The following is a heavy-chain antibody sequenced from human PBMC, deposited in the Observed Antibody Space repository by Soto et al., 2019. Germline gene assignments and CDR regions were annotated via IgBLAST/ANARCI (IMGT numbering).Heavy chain of an antibody. V-gene: IGHV3-30-3*01. Sequence: GGSLRLSCAASGFTFSSYAMHWVRQAPGKGLEWVAVISYDGSNKYYADSVKGRFTISRDNSKNTLYLQMNSLRAEDTAVYYCARDPYSSGWYDYSGKGTLVTVSS. D-gene: IGHD6-19*01. CDR3: ARDPYSSGWYDY. J-gene: IGHJ4*02. CDR1: GFTFSSYA. CDR2: ISYDGSNK.